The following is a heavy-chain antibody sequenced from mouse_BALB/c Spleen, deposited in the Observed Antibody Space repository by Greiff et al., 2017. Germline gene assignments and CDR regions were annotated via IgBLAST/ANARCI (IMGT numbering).Heavy chain of an antibody. CDR1: GYSFTSYW. V-gene: IGHV1S126*01. CDR3: ARSGRYDVFWYFDV. CDR2: IDPSDSET. D-gene: IGHD2-14*01. J-gene: IGHJ1*01. Sequence: VQLQQSGPQLVRPGASVKISCKASGYSFTSYWMHWVKQRPGQGLEWIGMIDPSDSETRLNQKFKDKATLTADKSSSTAYMQLSSLTSEDSAVYYCARSGRYDVFWYFDVWGAGTTVTVSS.